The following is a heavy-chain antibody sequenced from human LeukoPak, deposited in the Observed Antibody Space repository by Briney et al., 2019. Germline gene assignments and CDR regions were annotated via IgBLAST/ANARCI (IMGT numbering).Heavy chain of an antibody. D-gene: IGHD6-13*01. V-gene: IGHV1-2*02. J-gene: IGHJ6*03. Sequence: ASVKVSCKASGYTFTGYYMHWVRQAPGQGLEWMGWINPNSGGTNYAQKFQGRVTMTRDTSITTVYMELSRLISDDTAVYYCASYRAAGYYYYMDVWGKGTTVTVSS. CDR1: GYTFTGYY. CDR3: ASYRAAGYYYYMDV. CDR2: INPNSGGT.